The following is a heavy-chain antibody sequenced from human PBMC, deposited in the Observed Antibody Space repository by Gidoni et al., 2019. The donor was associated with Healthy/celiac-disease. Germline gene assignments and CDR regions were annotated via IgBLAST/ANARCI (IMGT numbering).Heavy chain of an antibody. Sequence: QVQLQESGPGLVKPSETLSLTCTVSGGSISSYSWSWIRQPAGKGLEWIGRIYTSGSTNYNPSPNSRVTMSVDTSKNPFSLKLSSVTAADTAVYYCAREAPYYYDSSGHTTVTFDYWGQGTLVTVSS. CDR2: IYTSGST. D-gene: IGHD3-22*01. CDR1: GGSISSYS. CDR3: AREAPYYYDSSGHTTVTFDY. V-gene: IGHV4-4*07. J-gene: IGHJ4*02.